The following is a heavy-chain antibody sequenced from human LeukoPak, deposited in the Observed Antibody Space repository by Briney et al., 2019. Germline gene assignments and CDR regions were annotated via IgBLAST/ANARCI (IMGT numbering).Heavy chain of an antibody. J-gene: IGHJ6*03. V-gene: IGHV3-21*01. D-gene: IGHD3-10*01. CDR2: ISSTSGYI. CDR3: ARGQGFAGYMDV. CDR1: GFSFSIYS. Sequence: GGSLRLSCAASGFSFSIYSVNWVRQAPGKGLEWVSSISSTSGYIYYADSVKSRFTISRDNAKDSLFLQMNSLRAEDTAVYYCARGQGFAGYMDVWGKGTTVTVSS.